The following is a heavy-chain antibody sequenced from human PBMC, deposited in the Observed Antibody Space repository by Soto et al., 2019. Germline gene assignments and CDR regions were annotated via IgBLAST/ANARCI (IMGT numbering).Heavy chain of an antibody. CDR2: IYYSGST. J-gene: IGHJ3*01. Sequence: SETLSLTCTVSGGSISSYYWSRIRPPPGKGLEWIGYIYYSGSTNYNPSLKSRVTISVDTSKNQFSLKLSSVTAADTAVYYCARRYGSAFDFWGQGTMVTVSS. CDR1: GGSISSYY. D-gene: IGHD1-20*01. V-gene: IGHV4-59*08. CDR3: ARRYGSAFDF.